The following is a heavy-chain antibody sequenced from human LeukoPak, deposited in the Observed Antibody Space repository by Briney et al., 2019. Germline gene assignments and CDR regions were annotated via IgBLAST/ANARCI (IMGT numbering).Heavy chain of an antibody. Sequence: GGSLRLSCAASGFTFSSYSMNWVRQAPGKGLEWVSGINWNGRSTGYGDSVKGRFTIFRDNAKNSLYLQMNSLRAEDTAVYYCARPGDGYNWGRFDYWGQGALVTVSS. CDR2: INWNGRST. J-gene: IGHJ4*02. D-gene: IGHD5-24*01. CDR1: GFTFSSYS. CDR3: ARPGDGYNWGRFDY. V-gene: IGHV3-20*04.